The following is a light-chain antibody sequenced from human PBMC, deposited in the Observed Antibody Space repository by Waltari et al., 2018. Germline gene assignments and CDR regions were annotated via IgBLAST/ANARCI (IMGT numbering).Light chain of an antibody. CDR1: GSNIGAGYD. J-gene: IGLJ2*01. CDR3: QSYDRSLSVV. CDR2: GNN. V-gene: IGLV1-40*01. Sequence: QSALTQPPSVSGAPGQRITTSCTGSGSNIGAGYDVHWYQQFPGTAPKLLLSGNNNRPSGVPDRFFGSKTGTSASLAITGLQAEDEADYYCQSYDRSLSVVFGGGTKLTVL.